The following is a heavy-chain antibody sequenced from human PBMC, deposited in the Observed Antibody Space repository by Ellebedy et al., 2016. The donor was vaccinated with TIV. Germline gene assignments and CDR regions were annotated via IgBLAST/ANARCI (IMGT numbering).Heavy chain of an antibody. CDR1: GGSFSSYA. J-gene: IGHJ3*02. Sequence: SVKVSCXASGGSFSSYAISWVRQAPGHGLEWMGGIIPLFGTANYPQKFQGRVTITADESTSTAYMELSSLRSEDTAVYYCARDYYDSSGYLDAFDIWGQGTMVTVSS. D-gene: IGHD3-22*01. V-gene: IGHV1-69*13. CDR2: IIPLFGTA. CDR3: ARDYYDSSGYLDAFDI.